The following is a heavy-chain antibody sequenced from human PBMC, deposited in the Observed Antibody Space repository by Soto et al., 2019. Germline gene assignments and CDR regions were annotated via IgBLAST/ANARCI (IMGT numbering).Heavy chain of an antibody. CDR3: ARDRWDIELVVPAATPNWFDP. CDR2: ISSSSSYI. Sequence: EVQLVESGGGLVKPGGSLRLSCAASGFTFSSYSMNWVRQAPGKGLEWVSSISSSSSYIYYADSVKGRFTISRDNAKNSLYLQMNSLRAEDTAVYYCARDRWDIELVVPAATPNWFDPWGQGTLVTVSS. D-gene: IGHD2-2*01. V-gene: IGHV3-21*01. CDR1: GFTFSSYS. J-gene: IGHJ5*02.